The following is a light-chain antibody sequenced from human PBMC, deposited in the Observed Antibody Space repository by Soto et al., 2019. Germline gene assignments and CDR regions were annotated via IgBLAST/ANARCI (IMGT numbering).Light chain of an antibody. CDR3: ATWDDRIYV. V-gene: IGLV1-40*01. CDR1: NSNLGAGYD. CDR2: GNR. J-gene: IGLJ1*01. Sequence: QSVLTQPPSVSGAPGQRVTISCTGNNSNLGAGYDVHWYQQLPGAAPKLVIFGNRNRPSGVPERFSGSKSGTSASLAITGLQAEDEADYYCATWDDRIYVFGAGTKLTVL.